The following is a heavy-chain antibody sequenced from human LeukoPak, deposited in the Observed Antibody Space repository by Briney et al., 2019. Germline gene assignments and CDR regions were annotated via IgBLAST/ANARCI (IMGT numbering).Heavy chain of an antibody. J-gene: IGHJ5*02. V-gene: IGHV3-23*01. Sequence: PGGSLRLSCAASGFTFSSYAMSWARQAPGKGLEWVSAISGSGGSTYYADSVKGRFTISRDNSKNTLYLQMNSLRAEDTAVYYCATSLVGATNGWFDPWGQGTLVTVSS. CDR3: ATSLVGATNGWFDP. CDR2: ISGSGGST. D-gene: IGHD1-26*01. CDR1: GFTFSSYA.